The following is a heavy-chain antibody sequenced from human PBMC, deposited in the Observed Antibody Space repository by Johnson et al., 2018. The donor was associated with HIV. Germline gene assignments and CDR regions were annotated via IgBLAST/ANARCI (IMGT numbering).Heavy chain of an antibody. V-gene: IGHV3-30*04. Sequence: QVQLVESGGGVVQPGGSLRLSCAASGFTFSSYAMHWVRQAPGKGLEWVAVISYDGSNKYYADSVKVRFTISRDNSKNTLYLQMNSLRAEDTAVYYCARPHVSSIAARRGVFDIWGQGTMVTVSS. D-gene: IGHD6-6*01. J-gene: IGHJ3*02. CDR3: ARPHVSSIAARRGVFDI. CDR1: GFTFSSYA. CDR2: ISYDGSNK.